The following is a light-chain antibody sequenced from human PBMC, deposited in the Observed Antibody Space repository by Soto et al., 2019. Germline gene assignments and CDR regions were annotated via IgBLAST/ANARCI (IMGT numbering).Light chain of an antibody. Sequence: DIVMTQSPDSLAVSLGERATINCKTSQSVLYSSKNKNYLAWYQQKPGQPPKLLIYWASTRGSGVPDRFSGSGSGTDSTLTISNLQAEDVAIYYCQQYHSDPITFGQGTRLEIK. V-gene: IGKV4-1*01. CDR2: WAS. CDR1: QSVLYSSKNKNY. J-gene: IGKJ5*01. CDR3: QQYHSDPIT.